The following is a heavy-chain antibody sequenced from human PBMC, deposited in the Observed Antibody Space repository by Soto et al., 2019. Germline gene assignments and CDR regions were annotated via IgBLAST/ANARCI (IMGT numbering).Heavy chain of an antibody. CDR1: GGSISSYY. D-gene: IGHD3-22*01. J-gene: IGHJ4*02. CDR2: IYTSGST. Sequence: ASETLSLACTVSGGSISSYYWSWIRQPAGKGLEWIGRIYTSGSTNYNPSLKSRVTMSVDTSKNQFSLKLSSVTAADTAVYYCASTTHYYDSSGYSTFDYWGQGTLVTVSS. V-gene: IGHV4-4*07. CDR3: ASTTHYYDSSGYSTFDY.